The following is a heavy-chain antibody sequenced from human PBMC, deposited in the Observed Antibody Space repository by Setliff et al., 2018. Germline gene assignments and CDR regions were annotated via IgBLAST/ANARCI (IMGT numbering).Heavy chain of an antibody. D-gene: IGHD2-8*01. J-gene: IGHJ4*02. CDR2: IYYSGST. V-gene: IGHV4-39*01. CDR3: ARHVLSQSGLYVDY. CDR1: GGSISSSSYY. Sequence: PSETLSLTCTVSGGSISSSSYYWGWIRQPPGKGLEWIGSIYYSGSTYYNPSLKSRVTISVDTSKNQFSLKLSSVTAADTAVYYCARHVLSQSGLYVDYWGQGTRVTVSS.